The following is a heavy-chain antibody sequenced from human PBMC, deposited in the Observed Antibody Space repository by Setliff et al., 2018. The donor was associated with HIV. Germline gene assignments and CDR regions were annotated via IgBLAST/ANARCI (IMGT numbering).Heavy chain of an antibody. Sequence: GGSLRLSCAGSGFTFSSFWLAWVRQAAGKGLEWVAVLWFGGNKKFYANSVKGRFTISKDNSKNTLYLQMNSLRAEDTAVYYCAKNVWGSGGHYFDYWGQGTLVTVSS. V-gene: IGHV3-33*08. CDR3: AKNVWGSGGHYFDY. J-gene: IGHJ4*02. CDR1: GFTFSSFW. CDR2: LWFGGNKK. D-gene: IGHD3-16*01.